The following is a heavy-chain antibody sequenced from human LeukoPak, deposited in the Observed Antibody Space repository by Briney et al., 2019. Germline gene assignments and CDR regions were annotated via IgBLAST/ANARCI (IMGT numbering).Heavy chain of an antibody. CDR2: INPSGGST. J-gene: IGHJ5*02. CDR1: GYTFTSYY. Sequence: ASVKVSCKASGYTFTSYYMHWVRQAPGQGLEWMGIINPSGGSTSYAQKFQGRVTMTRDMSTSTVYMELSSLRSEDTAVYYCARAYLRIAAAGNWFDPWGQGTLVTVSS. V-gene: IGHV1-46*01. D-gene: IGHD6-13*01. CDR3: ARAYLRIAAAGNWFDP.